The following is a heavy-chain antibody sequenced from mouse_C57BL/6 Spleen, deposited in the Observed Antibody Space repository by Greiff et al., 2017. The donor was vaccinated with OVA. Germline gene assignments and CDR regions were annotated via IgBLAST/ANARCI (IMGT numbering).Heavy chain of an antibody. CDR1: GYTFTSYW. Sequence: QVQLKQPGAELVKPGASVKLSCKASGYTFTSYWMHWVKQRPGQGLEWIGMIHPNSGSTNYNEKFKSKATLPVDKSSSTAYMQLSSLTSEDSAVYYCARLTTVVAGRWFDYWGQGTTLTVSS. J-gene: IGHJ2*01. CDR3: ARLTTVVAGRWFDY. D-gene: IGHD1-1*01. CDR2: IHPNSGST. V-gene: IGHV1-64*01.